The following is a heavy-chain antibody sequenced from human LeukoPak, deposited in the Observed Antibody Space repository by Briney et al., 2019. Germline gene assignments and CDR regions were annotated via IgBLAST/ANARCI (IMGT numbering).Heavy chain of an antibody. Sequence: GGSLRLSCAASGFTFSSYWMHWVRQAPGKGLVWVSRINSDGSSASYADSVKGRFTISRDNAKNTLYLQVNSLRAEDTAVYYCARPNYDFWSGYNYYFDYWGQGTLVTVSS. CDR1: GFTFSSYW. CDR2: INSDGSSA. V-gene: IGHV3-74*01. CDR3: ARPNYDFWSGYNYYFDY. D-gene: IGHD3-3*01. J-gene: IGHJ4*02.